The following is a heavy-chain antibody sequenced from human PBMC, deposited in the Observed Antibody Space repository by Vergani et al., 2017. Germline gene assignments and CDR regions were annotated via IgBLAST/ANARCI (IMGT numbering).Heavy chain of an antibody. J-gene: IGHJ4*02. CDR3: AIGVRDYYGSGSYYNFDY. CDR1: GFTFDDYG. V-gene: IGHV3-20*04. CDR2: INWNGGST. Sequence: EVQLVESGGGVVRPGGSLRLSCAASGFTFDDYGMSWVRQAPGKGLEWVSGINWNGGSTGYADSVKGRFTISRDNAKNSLYLQMNSLRAEDTALYYCAIGVRDYYGSGSYYNFDYWGQGTLVTVSS. D-gene: IGHD3-10*01.